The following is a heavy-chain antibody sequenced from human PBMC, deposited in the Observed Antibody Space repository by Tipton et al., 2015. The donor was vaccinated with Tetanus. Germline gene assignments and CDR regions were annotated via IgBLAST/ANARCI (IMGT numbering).Heavy chain of an antibody. CDR2: ISVRGSHT. CDR1: GFTSESHY. J-gene: IGHJ5*02. CDR3: AKDPASRGWFDP. Sequence: SLRLSCAVSGFTSESHYMHWVRQAPGKGLEWVSGISVRGSHTYYADPVKGRFSISRDNSKNTVYLQMNSLRDEDTAVYYCAKDPASRGWFDPWGQGTLVSVSS. V-gene: IGHV3-23*01.